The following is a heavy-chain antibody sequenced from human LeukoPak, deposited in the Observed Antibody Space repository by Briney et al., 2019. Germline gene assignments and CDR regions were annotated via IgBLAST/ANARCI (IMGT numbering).Heavy chain of an antibody. V-gene: IGHV1-69*06. J-gene: IGHJ6*03. CDR3: ARAVRRITIFGVVIMRHIDYYYYYMDV. CDR2: IIPIFGTA. Sequence: ASVKVSCKASGGTFSSYAISRVRQAPGQGLEWMGGIIPIFGTANYAQKFQGRVTITADKSTSTAYMELSSLRSEDTAVYYCARAVRRITIFGVVIMRHIDYYYYYMDVWGKGTTVTVSS. D-gene: IGHD3-3*01. CDR1: GGTFSSYA.